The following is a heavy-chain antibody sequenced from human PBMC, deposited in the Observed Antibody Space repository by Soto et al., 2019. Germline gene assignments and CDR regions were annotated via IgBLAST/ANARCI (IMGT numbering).Heavy chain of an antibody. D-gene: IGHD7-27*01. CDR1: GYSISSGYY. V-gene: IGHV4-38-2*02. J-gene: IGHJ4*02. CDR2: IYHSGCT. Sequence: SETLSLTCTVSGYSISSGYYWGWIRQPPGKGLEWIGSIYHSGCTYYNPSLKSRVTISVDTSKNQFPLKLSSVTAADTAVYYCAGRITGDQDYWGQGTLVTVSS. CDR3: AGRITGDQDY.